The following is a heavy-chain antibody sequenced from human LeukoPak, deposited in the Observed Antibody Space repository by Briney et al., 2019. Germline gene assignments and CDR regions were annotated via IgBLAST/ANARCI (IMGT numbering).Heavy chain of an antibody. CDR3: ASSGYCTNGVCYTLDY. CDR2: IIPIFGTA. CDR1: GGTFSSYA. Sequence: SVKVSCKASGGTFSSYAISWVRQAPGQGLEWMGRIIPIFGTANYAQKFQGRVTITTDESTSTAYMELSSLRSGDTAVYYCASSGYCTNGVCYTLDYWGQGTLVTVSS. D-gene: IGHD2-8*01. J-gene: IGHJ4*02. V-gene: IGHV1-69*05.